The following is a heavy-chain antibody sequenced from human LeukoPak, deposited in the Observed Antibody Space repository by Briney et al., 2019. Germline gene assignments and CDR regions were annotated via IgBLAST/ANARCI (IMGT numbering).Heavy chain of an antibody. V-gene: IGHV3-23*01. CDR2: IFGSCGSP. J-gene: IGHJ4*03. CDR1: GFTLGSFA. Sequence: PGGSLRLACAAAGFTLGSFAMGGVRQAPGKGVGRVVGIFGSCGSPHYADSVKSRFTISRDNSKNTVYLQINSLRAEDTAVYYCGKTTAGYSSGQKPAWPVDYCGQGTTVTVSS. D-gene: IGHD5-18*01. CDR3: GKTTAGYSSGQKPAWPVDY.